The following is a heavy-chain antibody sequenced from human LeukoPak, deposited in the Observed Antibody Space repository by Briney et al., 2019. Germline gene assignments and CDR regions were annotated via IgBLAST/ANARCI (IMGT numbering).Heavy chain of an antibody. CDR1: GFTFSTYS. Sequence: AGGSLRLSCAASGFTFSTYSMNWVRQAPGKGLEWVSSISISSSSIYYADSMKGRFTISRDKAKNSLYLQMNSLRAEDTAVYYCARVQRGYCSSTSCYYSDFWGQGTLVTVSS. D-gene: IGHD2-2*01. CDR2: ISISSSSI. V-gene: IGHV3-21*01. J-gene: IGHJ4*02. CDR3: ARVQRGYCSSTSCYYSDF.